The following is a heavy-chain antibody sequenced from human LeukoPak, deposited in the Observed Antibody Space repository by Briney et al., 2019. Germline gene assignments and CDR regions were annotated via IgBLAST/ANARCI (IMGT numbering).Heavy chain of an antibody. D-gene: IGHD4-11*01. CDR2: ISSSSSYI. J-gene: IGHJ4*02. CDR3: AKDRAHDYSNYEVDY. CDR1: GFTFSSYS. Sequence: GGSLRLSCAASGFTFSSYSMNWVRQAPGKGLEWVSSISSSSSYIYYADSVKGRFTISRDYSKNTLSLQMNSLRAEDTAVYYCAKDRAHDYSNYEVDYWGQGTLVTVSS. V-gene: IGHV3-21*04.